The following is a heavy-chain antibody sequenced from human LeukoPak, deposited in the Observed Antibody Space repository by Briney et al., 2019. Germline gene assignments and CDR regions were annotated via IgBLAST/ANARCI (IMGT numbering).Heavy chain of an antibody. D-gene: IGHD3-9*01. CDR3: AKWGDYDILTGYYDSDY. V-gene: IGHV3-23*01. CDR1: GFIFSNYA. CDR2: IGGRDSGT. Sequence: GASLRLSCAASGFIFSNYAMSWVRLAPGKGLEWVSAIGGRDSGTYYADSVRGRSTVSRDDPKNTLYLQMNTLRAEDTAVYYCAKWGDYDILTGYYDSDYWGQGTLVTVSS. J-gene: IGHJ4*02.